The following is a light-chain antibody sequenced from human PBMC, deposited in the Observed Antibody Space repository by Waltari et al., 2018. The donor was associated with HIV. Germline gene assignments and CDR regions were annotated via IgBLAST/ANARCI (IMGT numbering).Light chain of an antibody. CDR2: EDN. Sequence: QSVLTQPPSVSAAPGQNVTISCSGSSSNIWHYSVAWYHPVPGTAPKLLIYEDNKRPSGTPDRFSASKSGTSATLGITGLQTGDEADYYCGTWDNSLSGSVFGTGTKVTVL. J-gene: IGLJ1*01. V-gene: IGLV1-51*02. CDR1: SSNIWHYS. CDR3: GTWDNSLSGSV.